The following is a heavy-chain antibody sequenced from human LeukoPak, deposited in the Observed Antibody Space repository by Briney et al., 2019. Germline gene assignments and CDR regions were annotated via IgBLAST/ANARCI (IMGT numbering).Heavy chain of an antibody. CDR3: AGPHSANSGYNWLADYYYGMDV. D-gene: IGHD3-22*01. Sequence: HPGGSLRLSCAASGFTFSSYAMHWVRQAPGKGLEWVAVISYDGSNKYYADSVKGRFTISRDNSKNTLYLQMNSLRAEDTAVYCCAGPHSANSGYNWLADYYYGMDVWGQGTTVTVSS. CDR1: GFTFSSYA. V-gene: IGHV3-30-3*01. J-gene: IGHJ6*02. CDR2: ISYDGSNK.